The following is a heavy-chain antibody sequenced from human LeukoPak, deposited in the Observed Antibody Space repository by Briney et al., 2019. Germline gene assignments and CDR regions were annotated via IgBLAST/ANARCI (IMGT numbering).Heavy chain of an antibody. Sequence: SETLSLTCTVSGGSISSYYWSWLRQPPGKGLEWIGYIYYSGSTNYNPSLKSRVTISVDTSKNQFSLKLSSVTAADTAVYYCARHSGSYYVCWGQGTLVTVSS. CDR1: GGSISSYY. J-gene: IGHJ4*02. D-gene: IGHD1-26*01. V-gene: IGHV4-59*08. CDR2: IYYSGST. CDR3: ARHSGSYYVC.